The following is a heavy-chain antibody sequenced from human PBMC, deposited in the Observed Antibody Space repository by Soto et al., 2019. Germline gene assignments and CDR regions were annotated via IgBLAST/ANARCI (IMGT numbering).Heavy chain of an antibody. Sequence: EVQLVESGGGLVQPGGSLRLSCTASEFTFSQYWLTWVRQTPGRGLEWVANIKEDGSEKNYVDSLRGPFTIARDIVKNSLFLQMNRLRVADTAVYYCASPFCTGLAFYRGGYRVFDYWGQGILVTVSS. J-gene: IGHJ4*02. CDR1: EFTFSQYW. D-gene: IGHD2-8*02. CDR3: ASPFCTGLAFYRGGYRVFDY. V-gene: IGHV3-7*01. CDR2: IKEDGSEK.